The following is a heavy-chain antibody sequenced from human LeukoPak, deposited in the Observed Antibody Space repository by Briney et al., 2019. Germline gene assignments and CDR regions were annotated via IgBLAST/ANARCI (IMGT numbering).Heavy chain of an antibody. J-gene: IGHJ6*02. CDR2: ISYSGTN. D-gene: IGHD3-10*01. CDR1: GGSVSSGTYY. V-gene: IGHV4-61*01. Sequence: SETLSLTCTVSGGSVSSGTYYWSWIRQPPGKELEWIGYISYSGTNNYNPSLKSRVTISKDTSKNQFSLKLSSVTAADTAVYYCARQGRRATYYYYGMDVWGQGTTVTVSS. CDR3: ARQGRRATYYYYGMDV.